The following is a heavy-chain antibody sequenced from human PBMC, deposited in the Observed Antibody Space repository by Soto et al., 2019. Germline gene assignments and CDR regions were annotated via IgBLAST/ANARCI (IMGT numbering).Heavy chain of an antibody. CDR1: TFIFSTNR. J-gene: IGHJ4*02. Sequence: PGGPLKLSCAAPTFIFSTNRMTWVRRPPGKGLDWLANIKRDGSETHNADSVKGRFTISRDNAKTSLYLQMNSLRVEDTAVYYWEGDATIVRYFDYWGQGTLVTVSS. CDR2: IKRDGSET. V-gene: IGHV3-7*01. D-gene: IGHD2-21*01. CDR3: EGDATIVRYFDY.